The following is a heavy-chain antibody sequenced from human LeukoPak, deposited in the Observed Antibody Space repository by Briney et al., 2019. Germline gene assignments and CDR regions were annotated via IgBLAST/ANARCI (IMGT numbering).Heavy chain of an antibody. V-gene: IGHV3-30*18. Sequence: PGGSLRLSCAASGFTFSSYGMHWVRQAPGKGLEWVAVISYDGSNKYYADSVKGRFTISRDNSKNTLYLQMNSLRAEDTAVYYCAKDFSSNMIFGVVIMVYYYYYGMDVWGQGTTVTVSS. CDR1: GFTFSSYG. J-gene: IGHJ6*02. D-gene: IGHD3/OR15-3a*01. CDR2: ISYDGSNK. CDR3: AKDFSSNMIFGVVIMVYYYYYGMDV.